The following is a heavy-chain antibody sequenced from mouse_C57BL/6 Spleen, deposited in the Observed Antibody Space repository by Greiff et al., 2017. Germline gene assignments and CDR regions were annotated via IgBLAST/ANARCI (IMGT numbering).Heavy chain of an antibody. CDR3: ARSVYDYDQGFAY. Sequence: EVQGVESGGDLVKPGGSLKLSCAASGFTFSSYGMSWVRQTPDKRLEWVATISSGGSYTYYPDSVKGRFTISRDNAKNTLYLQMSSLKSEDTAMYYCARSVYDYDQGFAYWGQGTLVTVSA. CDR1: GFTFSSYG. D-gene: IGHD2-4*01. CDR2: ISSGGSYT. V-gene: IGHV5-6*01. J-gene: IGHJ3*01.